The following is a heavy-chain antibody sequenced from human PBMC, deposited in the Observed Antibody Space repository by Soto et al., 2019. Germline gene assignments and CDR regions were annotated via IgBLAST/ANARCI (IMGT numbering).Heavy chain of an antibody. CDR2: INAGNGNT. CDR1: EYTFTSYA. V-gene: IGHV1-3*01. CDR3: ARELQGLYYFDY. J-gene: IGHJ4*02. Sequence: QVQVVQSGAEVQKPGASVKVSCKASEYTFTSYAMHWVRQAPGQSLEWMGWINAGNGNTKYSQQFQGRVTITRDTSASTAYMELSSLRSADTAVYYCARELQGLYYFDYWGLGTLVTVSS. D-gene: IGHD4-4*01.